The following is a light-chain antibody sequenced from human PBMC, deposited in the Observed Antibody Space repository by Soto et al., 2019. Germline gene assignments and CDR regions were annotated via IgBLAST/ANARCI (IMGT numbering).Light chain of an antibody. CDR3: HQYFSTPPI. CDR1: SSNIGAGYD. CDR2: GDT. J-gene: IGLJ2*01. Sequence: QSVLTQPPSVSGAPGQRVTISCTGSSSNIGAGYDVHWYQQLPGTAPKLLIYGDTNRPSGVPDRFSGSKSATSASLAITGLQAEDEADYYCHQYFSTPPIFGGGTK. V-gene: IGLV1-40*01.